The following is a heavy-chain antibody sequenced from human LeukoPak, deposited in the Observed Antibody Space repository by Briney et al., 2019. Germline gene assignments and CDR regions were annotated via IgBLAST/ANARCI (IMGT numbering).Heavy chain of an antibody. Sequence: GGSLRLSCAASGFTFSSYGMHWVRQAPGKGLEWVAFIRYDGSNKYYADSVKGRFTISRDNSKDTLYLQMNSLRAENTAVYYCAKEEEAVAALPVYGMDVWGQGTTVTVSS. CDR1: GFTFSSYG. J-gene: IGHJ6*02. D-gene: IGHD6-19*01. V-gene: IGHV3-30*02. CDR3: AKEEEAVAALPVYGMDV. CDR2: IRYDGSNK.